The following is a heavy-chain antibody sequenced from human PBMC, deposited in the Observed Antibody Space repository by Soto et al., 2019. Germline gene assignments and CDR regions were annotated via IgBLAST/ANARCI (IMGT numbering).Heavy chain of an antibody. V-gene: IGHV1-69*02. D-gene: IGHD2-15*01. Sequence: SVKVSCKASGGTFSSYTISWLRQAPGQGLEWMGRIIPILGIANYAQKFQGRVTITADKSTSTAYMELSSLRSEDTAVYYCARLKSVAATNWFDPWGQGTLVTVSS. CDR3: ARLKSVAATNWFDP. CDR1: GGTFSSYT. J-gene: IGHJ5*02. CDR2: IIPILGIA.